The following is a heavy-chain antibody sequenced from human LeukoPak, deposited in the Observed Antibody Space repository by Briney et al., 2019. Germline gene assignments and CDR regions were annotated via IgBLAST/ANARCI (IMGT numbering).Heavy chain of an antibody. V-gene: IGHV3-30*18. CDR1: GFTFCNYG. Sequence: GGSLRLSCAGSGFTFCNYGMHWVRPAPGKGLEWVAGTSYDGSNKYYADPLKGRFTITRDSSKSTLYLQMNSLSADDTAVYFCAKDRGSYYYGLDVCGQGTTVTVS. J-gene: IGHJ6*02. CDR2: TSYDGSNK. D-gene: IGHD2-15*01. CDR3: AKDRGSYYYGLDV.